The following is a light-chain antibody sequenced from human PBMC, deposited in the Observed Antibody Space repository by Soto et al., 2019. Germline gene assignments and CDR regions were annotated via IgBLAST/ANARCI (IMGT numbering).Light chain of an antibody. CDR3: CSYAGSSTHV. V-gene: IGLV2-23*02. Sequence: QSVRTQPASVSGSPGQSITISCTGTSSDVGSYNLVSWYQQHPGKAPKLMIYEVSKRPSGVSNRFSGSKSGNTASLTISGLQADDEADSYCCSYAGSSTHVFGTGTKVTVL. CDR2: EVS. CDR1: SSDVGSYNL. J-gene: IGLJ1*01.